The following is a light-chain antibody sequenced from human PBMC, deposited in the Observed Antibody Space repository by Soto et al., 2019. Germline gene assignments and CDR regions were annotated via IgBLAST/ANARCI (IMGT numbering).Light chain of an antibody. CDR3: QQYNDWPRT. CDR2: GAS. V-gene: IGKV3-15*01. CDR1: QSVSSK. Sequence: EIVMTQSPATLSVSPGERATLSCRASQSVSSKLAWYQQQPGHAPRLLIYGASTRATGIPVRFSGSGSGTEFTLTISSLQSEDFAVYYCQQYNDWPRTFGQGTKVDIK. J-gene: IGKJ1*01.